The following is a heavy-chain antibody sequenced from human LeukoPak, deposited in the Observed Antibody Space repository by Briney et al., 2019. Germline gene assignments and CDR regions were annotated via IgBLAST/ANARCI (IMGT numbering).Heavy chain of an antibody. CDR1: GFTFSNSW. D-gene: IGHD4-23*01. CDR3: TTSGRRWDYFDF. J-gene: IGHJ4*02. Sequence: GGSLRLSCAASGFTFSNSWMSWVRQAPGKGLEWVGRIKIKTDGETTAYAAHVKGRFTISRDDSKSRLYLQMSSLKTEDTAMYYCTTSGRRWDYFDFWGQGTLVSVSS. V-gene: IGHV3-15*01. CDR2: IKIKTDGETT.